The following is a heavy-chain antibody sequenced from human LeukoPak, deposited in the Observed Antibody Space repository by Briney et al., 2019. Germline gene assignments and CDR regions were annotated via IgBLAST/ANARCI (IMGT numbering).Heavy chain of an antibody. CDR1: GFVFSASY. Sequence: GGSLRLSCAASGFVFSASYMSWVRKAPGKGLEWVATIKPDGSEKYHVDSVSGRFTISGDNTNDSLFLQMNSLRVDDTAVYYCVRGGTYWTVSWGQGTLVNVS. CDR3: VRGGTYWTVS. V-gene: IGHV3-7*01. CDR2: IKPDGSEK. J-gene: IGHJ5*01.